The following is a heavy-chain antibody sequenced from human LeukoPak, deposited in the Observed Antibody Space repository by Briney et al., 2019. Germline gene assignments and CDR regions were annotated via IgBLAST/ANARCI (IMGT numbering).Heavy chain of an antibody. V-gene: IGHV4-39*01. CDR3: ARSYSSSWYRGWFDP. D-gene: IGHD6-13*01. Sequence: SETLSLTCTVSGGSISSSSYYWGWIRQPPGKGLEWIGSIYYSGSTYYNPSLKSRVTISVDTSKNQFSLKLSSVTAADTAVYYCARSYSSSWYRGWFDPWGQGTLVIVSS. CDR1: GGSISSSSYY. CDR2: IYYSGST. J-gene: IGHJ5*02.